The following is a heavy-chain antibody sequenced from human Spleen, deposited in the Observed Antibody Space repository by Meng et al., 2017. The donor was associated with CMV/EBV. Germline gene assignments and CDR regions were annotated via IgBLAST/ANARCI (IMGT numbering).Heavy chain of an antibody. D-gene: IGHD4-11*01. CDR1: EFTFSDYY. J-gene: IGHJ4*02. CDR2: ISGSGSTK. CDR3: AKVTTGPWYFDL. Sequence: GESLKISCAASEFTFSDYYMSWIRQAPGKGLEWVSYISGSGSTKYYADSVKGRFTISRDNAKNSLYLQMNSLRAEDTAVYYCAKVTTGPWYFDLWGQGTLVTVSS. V-gene: IGHV3-11*01.